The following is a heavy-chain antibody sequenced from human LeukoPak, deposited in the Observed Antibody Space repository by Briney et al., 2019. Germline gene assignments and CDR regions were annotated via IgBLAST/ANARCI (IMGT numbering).Heavy chain of an antibody. J-gene: IGHJ4*02. CDR1: GFTFSNYW. D-gene: IGHD3-10*01. CDR2: INSDGSST. Sequence: GGSLRLSCAASGFTFSNYWMHWVRQAPGKGLLWVSRINSDGSSTSYADSVKGRFTISRDNAKNTLYLQMNSLRAEDTAVYYCAKDLVVRGTDYWGQGTLVTVSS. V-gene: IGHV3-74*01. CDR3: AKDLVVRGTDY.